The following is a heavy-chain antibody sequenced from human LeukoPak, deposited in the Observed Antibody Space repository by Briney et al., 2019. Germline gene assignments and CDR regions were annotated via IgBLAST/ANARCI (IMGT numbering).Heavy chain of an antibody. J-gene: IGHJ4*02. D-gene: IGHD5-18*01. CDR3: ARDGYSYGSFDY. CDR2: IYTSGRT. Sequence: SETLSLTCTVSGGPFRGNNWAWIGRPPGKELKWIGRIYTSGRTNYNPSLKSRVTMSVDTSKNQFSLKLSSVTAADTAVYYCARDGYSYGSFDYWGQGTLVTVSS. V-gene: IGHV4-4*07. CDR1: GGPFRGNN.